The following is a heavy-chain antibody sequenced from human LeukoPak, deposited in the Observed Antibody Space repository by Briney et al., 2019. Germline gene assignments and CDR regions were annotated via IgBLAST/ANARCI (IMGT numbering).Heavy chain of an antibody. J-gene: IGHJ4*02. CDR2: ISGSGGST. Sequence: GGSLRLSCAASGFTFSSYAMSWVRQAPGKGLEWVSAISGSGGSTYYADSVKGRFTISRDNAKDSLYLQMNSLRAEDTAVYYCARDLGYSYGWSQYYFDYWGQGTLVTVSS. D-gene: IGHD5-18*01. CDR3: ARDLGYSYGWSQYYFDY. V-gene: IGHV3-23*01. CDR1: GFTFSSYA.